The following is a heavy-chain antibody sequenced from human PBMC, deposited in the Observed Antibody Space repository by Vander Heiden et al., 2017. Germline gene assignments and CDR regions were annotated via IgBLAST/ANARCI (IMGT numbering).Heavy chain of an antibody. D-gene: IGHD1-26*01. Sequence: QVQLVQSGAELRQPCASVKVSCKASGYTCTSYGTGWVRQAPGQGLEWMGWISAYNGNTNDAQKLQGRVTITTDTSTITAYMELRSLRSDDSAVYYGARAGPRYSGSYLRSDWGQGTLVTVSS. CDR2: ISAYNGNT. V-gene: IGHV1-18*01. CDR3: ARAGPRYSGSYLRSD. J-gene: IGHJ4*02. CDR1: GYTCTSYG.